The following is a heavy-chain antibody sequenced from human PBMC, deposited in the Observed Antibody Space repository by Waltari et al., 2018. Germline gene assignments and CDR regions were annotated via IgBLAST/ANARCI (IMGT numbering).Heavy chain of an antibody. Sequence: EVQLVQSGAEVKKPGESLKISCKGSGYSFTSYWIGWVRQMPGKGLEWMGIIYPGDSETRYSPSVQGQVTISADKSISTAYLQWSSLKASDTAMYYCARAGRGYCSGGSCYSGFDYWGQGTLVTVSS. CDR1: GYSFTSYW. CDR2: IYPGDSET. J-gene: IGHJ4*02. CDR3: ARAGRGYCSGGSCYSGFDY. V-gene: IGHV5-51*01. D-gene: IGHD2-15*01.